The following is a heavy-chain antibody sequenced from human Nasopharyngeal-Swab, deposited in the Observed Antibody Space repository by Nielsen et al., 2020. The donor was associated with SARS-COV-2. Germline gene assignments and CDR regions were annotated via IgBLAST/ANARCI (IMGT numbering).Heavy chain of an antibody. V-gene: IGHV3-33*01. CDR1: GFTFSSYG. J-gene: IGHJ6*02. Sequence: GGSLRLSCAASGFTFSSYGMHWVRPAPGKGLEWVAVIWYDGSNKYYADSVKGRFTISRDNSKNTLYLQMNSLRAEDTAVYYCARMGTYYYDLLYGMDVWGQGTTVTVSS. CDR3: ARMGTYYYDLLYGMDV. CDR2: IWYDGSNK. D-gene: IGHD3-22*01.